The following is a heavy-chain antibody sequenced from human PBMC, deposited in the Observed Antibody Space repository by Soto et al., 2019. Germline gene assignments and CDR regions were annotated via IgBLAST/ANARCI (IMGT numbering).Heavy chain of an antibody. V-gene: IGHV4-4*07. J-gene: IGHJ5*02. CDR3: ARDRTYSSSSAGWFDP. Sequence: PSETLSLTCTVSGGSISSYYWSWIRQPAGKGLEWIGRIYTSGSTNYNPSLKSRVTMSVDTSKNQFSLKLSSVTAADTAVYYCARDRTYSSSSAGWFDPWGQGTLVTVS. CDR1: GGSISSYY. CDR2: IYTSGST. D-gene: IGHD6-13*01.